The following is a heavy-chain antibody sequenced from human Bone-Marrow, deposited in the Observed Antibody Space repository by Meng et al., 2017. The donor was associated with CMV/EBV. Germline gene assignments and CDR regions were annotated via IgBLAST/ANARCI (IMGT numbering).Heavy chain of an antibody. V-gene: IGHV3-9*01. D-gene: IGHD5-18*01. CDR3: AKEGRGYSYFDY. Sequence: SLKISCAASGFTFDDYAMHWVRQAPGKGLEWVSGISWNSGSIGYADSVKGRFTNSRDNAKNSLYLQMNSLRAEDTALYYCAKEGRGYSYFDYWGQGTLVTVSS. J-gene: IGHJ4*02. CDR1: GFTFDDYA. CDR2: ISWNSGSI.